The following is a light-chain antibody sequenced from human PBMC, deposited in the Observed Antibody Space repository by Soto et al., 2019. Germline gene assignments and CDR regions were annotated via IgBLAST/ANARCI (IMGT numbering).Light chain of an antibody. CDR2: DAS. CDR1: QNIRSR. J-gene: IGKJ1*01. V-gene: IGKV1-5*01. Sequence: DFQMTQSPSTLSASVGDRVTITCRASQNIRSRLAWFQQKPGKAPKLLIYDASSLESGVPQRFSGSGSGTEFTLTISSLQPDDSATYYCQQYHNYRTFGQGTKVDIK. CDR3: QQYHNYRT.